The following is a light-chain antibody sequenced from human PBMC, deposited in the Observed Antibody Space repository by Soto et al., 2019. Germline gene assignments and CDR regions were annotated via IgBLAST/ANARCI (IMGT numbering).Light chain of an antibody. Sequence: DIQMTQSPSTLSASVGDRDTITCRASQSISSWLAWYQQIPGKAPKLLIYKASSLESGVPSRFSGSGSGTEFTLTISSLQPYDFATYYCQQYNSYSPLTFGGGTKVEIK. CDR1: QSISSW. CDR2: KAS. V-gene: IGKV1-5*03. CDR3: QQYNSYSPLT. J-gene: IGKJ4*01.